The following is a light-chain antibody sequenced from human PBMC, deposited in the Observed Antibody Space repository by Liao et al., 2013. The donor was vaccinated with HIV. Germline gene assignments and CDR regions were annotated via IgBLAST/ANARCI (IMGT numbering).Light chain of an antibody. CDR3: QSADSSDTV. V-gene: IGLV3-25*03. CDR2: KDN. J-gene: IGLJ2*01. Sequence: SYELTQPPSVSVSPGQTASITCSGDKLGDKYACWYQQKPGQSPILVIYKDNKRPSGIPERFSGSSSGTTVTLTISGVQAEDEADYYCQSADSSDTVFGGGTKLTVL. CDR1: KLGDKY.